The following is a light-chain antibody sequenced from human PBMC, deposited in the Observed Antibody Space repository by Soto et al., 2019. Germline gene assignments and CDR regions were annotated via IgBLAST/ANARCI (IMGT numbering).Light chain of an antibody. CDR3: QSYDNSLSGSYV. J-gene: IGLJ1*01. Sequence: QSVLTQPPSVSGAPGQRVTISCTGSSSNIGAGYDVHWYQQFPGTAPKLLIYGNSNRPSGVPDRFSGSKSGTSASLAITGLRAEDEADYYCQSYDNSLSGSYVFGTGTKLTVL. CDR2: GNS. V-gene: IGLV1-40*01. CDR1: SSNIGAGYD.